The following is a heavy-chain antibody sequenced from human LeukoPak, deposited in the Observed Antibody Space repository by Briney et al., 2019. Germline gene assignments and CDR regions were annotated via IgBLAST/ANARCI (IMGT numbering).Heavy chain of an antibody. CDR2: TYYRSKWYK. V-gene: IGHV6-1*01. J-gene: IGHJ1*01. CDR1: GDSVSSNSAT. Sequence: SQTLSLTCAISGDSVSSNSATWNWIRQSPSRGLEWPGRTYYRSKWYKYYAVSVKGRITISPDTSKNQFSLQLNSVTPEDTAVYYCARGPSYFQHWGQGTLVTVSS. CDR3: ARGPSYFQH.